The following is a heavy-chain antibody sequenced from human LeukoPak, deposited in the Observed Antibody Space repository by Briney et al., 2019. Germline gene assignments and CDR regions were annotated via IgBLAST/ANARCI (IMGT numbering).Heavy chain of an antibody. CDR1: GFTFSDTW. J-gene: IGHJ4*02. CDR2: IQSKTDGGTT. D-gene: IGHD6-6*01. Sequence: GGSLRLSCAASGFTFSDTWMTWVRQAPGKGLECVGFIQSKTDGGTTDSATPVKGRFTVSRDDSKNTLYLQMNSLKTEDTAVYYCTTWSSQFDYWGQGTLVTISS. CDR3: TTWSSQFDY. V-gene: IGHV3-15*01.